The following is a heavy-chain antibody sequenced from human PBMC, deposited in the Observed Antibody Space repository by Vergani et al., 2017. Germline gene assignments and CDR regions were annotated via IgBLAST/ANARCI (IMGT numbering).Heavy chain of an antibody. V-gene: IGHV3-30*02. CDR2: IQYDGRQA. J-gene: IGHJ4*02. D-gene: IGHD6-13*01. CDR1: GFNFKDYG. Sequence: QVDLIESGGGVVQPGGSLRLSCRASGFNFKDYGMHWVRQAPGKGLEWVAFIQYDGRQAYYVDSVEGRFTISRDNSKNTVYLQMNNLRIEDTAVYYCAKEGPVTASGDYWGLGTQVTVSS. CDR3: AKEGPVTASGDY.